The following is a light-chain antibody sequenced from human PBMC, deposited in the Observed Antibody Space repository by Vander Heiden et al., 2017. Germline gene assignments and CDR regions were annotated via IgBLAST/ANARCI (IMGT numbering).Light chain of an antibody. CDR2: DVS. CDR3: QQYNSYSGYT. J-gene: IGKJ2*01. CDR1: QSSSRW. Sequence: DIQMTQSPSTLSVSVGDRVTITCRASQSSSRWLAWYQQKTGKAPKLLIYDVSSLGSGVPSRFSGSGSGTEFTLTISSMQPDDFARYYCQQYNSYSGYTFGQGTKLEIK. V-gene: IGKV1-5*01.